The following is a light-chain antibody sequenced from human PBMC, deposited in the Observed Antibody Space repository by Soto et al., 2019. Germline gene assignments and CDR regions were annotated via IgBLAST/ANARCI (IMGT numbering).Light chain of an antibody. CDR2: EVS. CDR1: SSDVGGYNY. Sequence: QSVLTQPAAVSGSPGQSITISCTGTSSDVGGYNYVSWYQQHPGKAPKLMIYEVSNRPSAVSNRFSGSKSGNTASLTISGLQAEDEADYYCSSYTSSSTPLVFGTGTKVTVL. J-gene: IGLJ1*01. CDR3: SSYTSSSTPLV. V-gene: IGLV2-14*01.